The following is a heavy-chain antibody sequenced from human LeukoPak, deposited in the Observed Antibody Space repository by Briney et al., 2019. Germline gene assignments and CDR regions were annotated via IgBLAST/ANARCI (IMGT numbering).Heavy chain of an antibody. CDR2: ISGSGGST. Sequence: GGSLRLSCAASGFTFSSYAMSWVRQAPGKGLEWVSAISGSGGSTYYADSVKGRFTISRDNSKNTLYLQMNSLRAEDTAVYYCAKAPPAYYYDSSGSSHFDYWGQGTLVTVSS. CDR3: AKAPPAYYYDSSGSSHFDY. V-gene: IGHV3-23*01. D-gene: IGHD3-22*01. J-gene: IGHJ4*02. CDR1: GFTFSSYA.